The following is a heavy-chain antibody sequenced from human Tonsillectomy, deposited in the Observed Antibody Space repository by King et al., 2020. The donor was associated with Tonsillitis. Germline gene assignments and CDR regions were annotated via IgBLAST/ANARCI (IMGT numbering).Heavy chain of an antibody. D-gene: IGHD2-2*01. CDR2: TNSAESSS. CDR3: ARVVPAGDYYGMDV. CDR1: GFTFSDYW. J-gene: IGHJ6*02. Sequence: VHLVESGGGLVQPGGSLRLSFAASGFTFSDYWMHWVRPAPGKGLVWVSVTNSAESSSSYADSVNGRFTISRDNAKNRLYLQMNSLRAEDTAVYYCARVVPAGDYYGMDVWGQGTTVTVSS. V-gene: IGHV3-74*01.